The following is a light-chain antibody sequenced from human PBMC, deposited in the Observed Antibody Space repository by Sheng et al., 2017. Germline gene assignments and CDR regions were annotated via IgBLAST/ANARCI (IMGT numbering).Light chain of an antibody. CDR3: GTWDYSLSAWV. CDR2: QNN. V-gene: IGLV1-51*02. Sequence: QSVLTQPPSVSAAPGQKVTISCSGSFSNIGTNYVSWYQQLPGTAPKLLIYQNNKRPSGIPDRISGSKSGTSATLGITGLQTGDEADYYCGTWDYSLSAWVFGGGTKLTVL. CDR1: FSNIGTNY. J-gene: IGLJ3*02.